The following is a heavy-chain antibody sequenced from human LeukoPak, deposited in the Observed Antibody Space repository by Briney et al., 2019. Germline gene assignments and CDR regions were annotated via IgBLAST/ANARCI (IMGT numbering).Heavy chain of an antibody. CDR3: ARDAGYGYDRFDY. D-gene: IGHD5-18*01. J-gene: IGHJ4*02. Sequence: PGGSLRLSCDASGFTFTNAWMNSARPPPGKGPGWVSYISIRRSTINYADSVEGRFPISRDNAKNSLYLQMNSLRAEDTAEYYCARDAGYGYDRFDYWGQGTLVTVSS. CDR2: ISIRRSTI. CDR1: GFTFTNAW. V-gene: IGHV3-48*04.